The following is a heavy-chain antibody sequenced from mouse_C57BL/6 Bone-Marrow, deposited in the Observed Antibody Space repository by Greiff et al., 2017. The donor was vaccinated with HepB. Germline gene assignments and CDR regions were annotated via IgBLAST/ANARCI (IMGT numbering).Heavy chain of an antibody. V-gene: IGHV5-4*01. J-gene: IGHJ3*01. CDR3: ARASRIYYGNAWFAY. D-gene: IGHD2-1*01. CDR1: GFTFSSYA. CDR2: ISDGGSYT. Sequence: EVQLVESGGGLVKPGGSLKLSCAASGFTFSSYAMSWVRQTPEKRLEWVATISDGGSYTYYPDNVKGRFTISRDNAKNNLYLQMSQLKSEDTAMYYCARASRIYYGNAWFAYWGQGTLVTVSA.